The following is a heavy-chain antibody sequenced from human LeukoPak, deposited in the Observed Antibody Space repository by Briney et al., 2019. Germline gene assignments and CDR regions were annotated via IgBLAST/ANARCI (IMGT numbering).Heavy chain of an antibody. CDR1: GFTFSSYG. D-gene: IGHD6-13*01. V-gene: IGHV3-23*01. CDR2: ISGSGGST. CDR3: AKRPGIAAAGTEDWFDP. J-gene: IGHJ5*02. Sequence: GGSLRLSCAASGFTFSSYGMSWVRQAPGKGLEWVSAISGSGGSTYYADSVKGRFTISRDNSKNTLYLQMNSLRAEDTAVYYCAKRPGIAAAGTEDWFDPWGQGTLVTVSS.